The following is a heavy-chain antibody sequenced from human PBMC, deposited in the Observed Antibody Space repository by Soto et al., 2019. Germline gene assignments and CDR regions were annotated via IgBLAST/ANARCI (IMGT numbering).Heavy chain of an antibody. J-gene: IGHJ4*02. CDR3: ARDTVDSSSSSLYYFDY. CDR1: GFTFSSYS. Sequence: GGSLRLSCAASGFTFSSYSMNWVRQAQGKGLEWVSSISSSSSYIYYADSVKGRFTISRDNAKNSLYLQMNSLRAEDTAVYYCARDTVDSSSSSLYYFDYWGQGTLVTVSS. D-gene: IGHD6-6*01. V-gene: IGHV3-21*01. CDR2: ISSSSSYI.